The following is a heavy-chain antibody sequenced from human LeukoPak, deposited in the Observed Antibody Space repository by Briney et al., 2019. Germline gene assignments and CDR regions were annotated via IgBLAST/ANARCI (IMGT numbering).Heavy chain of an antibody. Sequence: ASVKVSCKASGGTFSSYAISWVRQAPGQGLEWMGGIIPIFGTANYAQKFQGRVTITADESTSTAYMELSSLRSEDTAVYYCARGISGRSHFDYWGQGTPVTVSS. J-gene: IGHJ4*02. D-gene: IGHD1-14*01. CDR1: GGTFSSYA. CDR3: ARGISGRSHFDY. CDR2: IIPIFGTA. V-gene: IGHV1-69*13.